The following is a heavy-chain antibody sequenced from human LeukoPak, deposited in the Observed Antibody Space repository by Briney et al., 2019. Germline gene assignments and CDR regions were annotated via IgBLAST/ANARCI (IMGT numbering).Heavy chain of an antibody. Sequence: SVKVSCKASGGTLSNYAISWVRQDPGQGLEWMGGIIPIFGTANYAQKFQGRVTITADESTSTAYMELSSLRSEDTAVYYCASETNYDSSGYVDYWGQGTLVTVSS. CDR1: GGTLSNYA. D-gene: IGHD3-22*01. CDR2: IIPIFGTA. CDR3: ASETNYDSSGYVDY. J-gene: IGHJ4*02. V-gene: IGHV1-69*01.